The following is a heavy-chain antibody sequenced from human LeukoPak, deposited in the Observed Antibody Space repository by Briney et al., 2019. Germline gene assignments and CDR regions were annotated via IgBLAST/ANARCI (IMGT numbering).Heavy chain of an antibody. D-gene: IGHD3-22*01. CDR2: IYYSGST. CDR1: GGSISSSSYY. J-gene: IGHJ1*01. CDR3: ARHPNYYVSSGQQAYFQH. V-gene: IGHV4-39*01. Sequence: PSETLSLTCTVSGGSISSSSYYWGWIRQPPGKGLEWIVSIYYSGSTYYNPSLKSRVTISVDTSKNQFSLKLSSVTAADTAVYYCARHPNYYVSSGQQAYFQHWGQGTLVTVSS.